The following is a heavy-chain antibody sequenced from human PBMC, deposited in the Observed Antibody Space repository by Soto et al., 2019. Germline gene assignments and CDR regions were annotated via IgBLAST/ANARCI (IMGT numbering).Heavy chain of an antibody. J-gene: IGHJ5*02. Sequence: PGGSLRLSGAASGFTFSSYAMSWVRQAPGKGLEWVSAISGSGGSTYYADSVKGRFTISRDNSKNTLYLQMNSLRTEDTAVYYCAKDRYVVDWFEPWGQGTLVTVP. D-gene: IGHD2-2*01. V-gene: IGHV3-23*01. CDR1: GFTFSSYA. CDR2: ISGSGGST. CDR3: AKDRYVVDWFEP.